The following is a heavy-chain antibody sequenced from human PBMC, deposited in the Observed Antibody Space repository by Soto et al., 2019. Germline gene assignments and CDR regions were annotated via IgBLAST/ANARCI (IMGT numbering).Heavy chain of an antibody. J-gene: IGHJ2*01. CDR3: ARPRDVAECGFRGHGWYFDV. V-gene: IGHV4-59*08. Sequence: QVRLQESGPGLVQPSETLSLTCSVSGESITGYFWSWIRQPPGKALEWIGHIYYAAISKYNPSLDSRVTMSVDKTKNEFSLSLTSVTAADTAVYYCARPRDVAECGFRGHGWYFDVWGRGALVVVSS. CDR2: IYYAAIS. D-gene: IGHD5-12*01. CDR1: GESITGYF.